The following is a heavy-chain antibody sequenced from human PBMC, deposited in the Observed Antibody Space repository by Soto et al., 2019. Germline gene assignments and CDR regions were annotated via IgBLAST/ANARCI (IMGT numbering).Heavy chain of an antibody. CDR1: GFTFSSYA. V-gene: IGHV3-30-3*01. CDR2: ISYDGSNK. D-gene: IGHD6-13*01. CDR3: AREGRREDHSSSSQNNWFDP. J-gene: IGHJ5*02. Sequence: GGSLRLSCAASGFTFSSYAMHWVRQAPGKGLEWVAVISYDGSNKYYADSVKGRFTISRDNSKNTLYLQMNSLRAEDTAVYYCAREGRREDHSSSSQNNWFDPWGQGTLVTVSS.